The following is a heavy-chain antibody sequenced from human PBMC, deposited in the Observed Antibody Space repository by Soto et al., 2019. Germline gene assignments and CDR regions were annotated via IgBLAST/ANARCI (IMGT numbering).Heavy chain of an antibody. CDR3: SGCSGGACHKNYGMDV. J-gene: IGHJ6*02. Sequence: EVQLVESGGGLVKPGGSLRLSCAVSGFTFSSCTMNWVRQAPGKGLEWVSSISPSSGHIYYADSVKGRFTISRDNAKNSSFLQMNSLRGEDTAVYYCSGCSGGACHKNYGMDVWGQGNTVTVSS. CDR1: GFTFSSCT. CDR2: ISPSSGHI. D-gene: IGHD2-15*01. V-gene: IGHV3-21*06.